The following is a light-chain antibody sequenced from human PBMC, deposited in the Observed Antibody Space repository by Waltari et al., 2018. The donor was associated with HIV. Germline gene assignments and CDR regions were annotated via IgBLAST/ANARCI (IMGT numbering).Light chain of an antibody. CDR2: DVY. V-gene: IGLV2-14*03. J-gene: IGLJ1*01. CDR1: SSDVGAYDY. CDR3: ASFTSGRLNV. Sequence: SALTQPASVSASPGQSITISCTGTSSDVGAYDYVPWYQQHPGTVPKLLIYDVYNRPSRISTRFSGSKSGNTASLTISGLQAEDEADYYCASFTSGRLNVFGTGTKVTVL.